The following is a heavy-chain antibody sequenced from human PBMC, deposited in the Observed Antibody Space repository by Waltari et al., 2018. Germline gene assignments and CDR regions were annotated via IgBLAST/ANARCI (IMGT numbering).Heavy chain of an antibody. CDR1: GFPCSSYS. J-gene: IGHJ1*01. CDR3: ARVLTSYYDSSGYRPFQH. Sequence: EVQLVESGGGLVKPGGSLRLSGAASGFPCSSYSMNWVRQAPVTGLEWVSSISSSSSYIYYADSVKGRFTISRDNAKNSLYLQMNSLRAEDTAVYYCARVLTSYYDSSGYRPFQHWGQGTLVTVSS. D-gene: IGHD3-22*01. CDR2: ISSSSSYI. V-gene: IGHV3-21*01.